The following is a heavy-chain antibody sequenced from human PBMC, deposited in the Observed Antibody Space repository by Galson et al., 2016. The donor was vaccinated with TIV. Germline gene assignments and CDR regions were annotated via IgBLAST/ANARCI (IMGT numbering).Heavy chain of an antibody. CDR3: ARVRGYCGGDCTNGYFDY. Sequence: LRLSCAASGFTFSSFTLTWVRQAPGKGLEWVSAISGPGNSAYYADSVKGRFTISRDNSKTTFFLQMTRLRAEDTAVYYCARVRGYCGGDCTNGYFDYWGQGTLVAVSS. CDR2: ISGPGNSA. CDR1: GFTFSSFT. D-gene: IGHD2-21*02. V-gene: IGHV3-23*01. J-gene: IGHJ4*02.